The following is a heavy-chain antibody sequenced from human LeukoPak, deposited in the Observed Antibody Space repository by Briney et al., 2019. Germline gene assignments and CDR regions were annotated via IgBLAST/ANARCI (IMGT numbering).Heavy chain of an antibody. Sequence: GGSLRLSCSASRFTVNSNYMSWVRQAPGKGLEWVSVIYSGGSTYYADSVKGRFTISRDKSENTLYLQMNSLRAEDTAVYYCARGMTTELPFDPWGQGTLVTVSS. CDR3: ARGMTTELPFDP. D-gene: IGHD4-11*01. J-gene: IGHJ5*02. V-gene: IGHV3-66*01. CDR2: IYSGGST. CDR1: RFTVNSNY.